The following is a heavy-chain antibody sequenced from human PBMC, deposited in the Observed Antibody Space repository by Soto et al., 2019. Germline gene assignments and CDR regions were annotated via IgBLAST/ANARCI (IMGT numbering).Heavy chain of an antibody. CDR3: ARGYTGGWSRGGYFDY. Sequence: EVQLVESGGGLVQPGGSLRLSCAASGFTFISNEMNWVHQAPGKGLEWISYISSSGSTKYYADSVKGRFTISRDNAKNSLFLQMNSLTVEDRAVYYCARGYTGGWSRGGYFDYWGQGALVTVSS. CDR2: ISSSGSTK. V-gene: IGHV3-48*03. J-gene: IGHJ4*02. D-gene: IGHD6-19*01. CDR1: GFTFISNE.